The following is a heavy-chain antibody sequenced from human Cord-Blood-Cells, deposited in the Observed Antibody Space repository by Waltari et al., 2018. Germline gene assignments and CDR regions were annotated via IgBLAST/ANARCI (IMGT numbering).Heavy chain of an antibody. CDR3: AREKSGSYWGWFDP. D-gene: IGHD1-26*01. J-gene: IGHJ5*02. CDR1: GGPISSGGYY. V-gene: IGHV4-31*03. CDR2: IYYSGST. Sequence: QVQLQESGPGLVKPSQTLSLTCTVSGGPISSGGYYWSWIRQHPGKGLEWIGYIYYSGSTYYNPSLKSRVTISVDTSKNQFSLKLSSVTAADTAVYYCAREKSGSYWGWFDPWGQGTLVTVSS.